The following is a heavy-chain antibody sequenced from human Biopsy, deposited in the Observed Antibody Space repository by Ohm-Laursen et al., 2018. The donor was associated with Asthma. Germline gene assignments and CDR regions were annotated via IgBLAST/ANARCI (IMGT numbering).Heavy chain of an antibody. Sequence: ASVKVSCKTSGYTFNSAGITWVRQAPGQGLEWMGGISVYNGNTKVAQKLQDRVTMITGTSTSTAYMELRSLRSDDTAVYFCARAVDYSHYYGIDVWGQGTTVTVS. D-gene: IGHD3-10*01. CDR2: ISVYNGNT. CDR3: ARAVDYSHYYGIDV. V-gene: IGHV1-18*01. CDR1: GYTFNSAG. J-gene: IGHJ6*02.